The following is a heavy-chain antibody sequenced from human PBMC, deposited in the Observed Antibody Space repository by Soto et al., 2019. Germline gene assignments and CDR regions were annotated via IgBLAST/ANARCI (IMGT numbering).Heavy chain of an antibody. CDR3: AKDISVDTDAFDI. Sequence: GGSLRLSCAASGFTFDDYAMHWVRQAPGKGLEWVSGISWNSGSIGYADSVKGRFTISRDNAKNSLYLQMNSLRAEDTALYYCAKDISVDTDAFDIWGQGTMVTVSS. CDR1: GFTFDDYA. J-gene: IGHJ3*02. D-gene: IGHD5-18*01. V-gene: IGHV3-9*01. CDR2: ISWNSGSI.